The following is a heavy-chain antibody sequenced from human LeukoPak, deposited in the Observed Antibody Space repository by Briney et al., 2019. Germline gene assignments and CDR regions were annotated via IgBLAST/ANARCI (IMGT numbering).Heavy chain of an antibody. V-gene: IGHV1-18*01. Sequence: ASVKVSCKASGYTFTSYGISWVRQAPGQGLEWMGWISAYNGNTNYAQKLQGRVTMTTDTSTSTAYMELRSLRSDDTAVYYCARGRSYDFWSGHFDYWGQGTLVTVSS. D-gene: IGHD3-3*01. CDR1: GYTFTSYG. CDR3: ARGRSYDFWSGHFDY. J-gene: IGHJ4*02. CDR2: ISAYNGNT.